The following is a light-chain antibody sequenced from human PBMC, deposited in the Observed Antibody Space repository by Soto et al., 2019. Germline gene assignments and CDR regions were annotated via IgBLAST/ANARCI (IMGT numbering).Light chain of an antibody. CDR3: SSYTSSSTLV. J-gene: IGLJ2*01. Sequence: QSVLTQPASVSGSPGQSITISCTGTSRDVGDFDCVSWYQQHPGKAPKLMIYEVSDRPSGVSNRFSGSKSGDTASLTISGLQAEDEADYYCSSYTSSSTLVFGGGTKLTVL. V-gene: IGLV2-14*01. CDR2: EVS. CDR1: SRDVGDFDC.